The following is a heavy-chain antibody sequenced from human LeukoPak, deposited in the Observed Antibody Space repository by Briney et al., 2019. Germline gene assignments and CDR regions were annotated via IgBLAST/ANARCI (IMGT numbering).Heavy chain of an antibody. Sequence: GGSLRLSCEASGFTLYDYGMTWGRQVPGKGLEWSSSINWNGGTTSYADSVKGRFTISRDNDKNSLYLQMNSLRAEDTALYYCARGGYRQLAYFDYWGQGALVTVSS. J-gene: IGHJ4*02. D-gene: IGHD3-16*02. V-gene: IGHV3-20*04. CDR1: GFTLYDYG. CDR3: ARGGYRQLAYFDY. CDR2: INWNGGTT.